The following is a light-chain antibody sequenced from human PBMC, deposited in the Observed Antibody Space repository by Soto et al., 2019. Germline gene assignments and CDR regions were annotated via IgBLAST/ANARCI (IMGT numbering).Light chain of an antibody. CDR1: QGVSRW. CDR2: TAS. J-gene: IGKJ1*01. CDR3: QEYNNYWT. Sequence: DIVMTQSPATLSVAPGERVTFSCRASQGVSRWLAWYQQKPGKAPRLLIYTASTLESGVPSRFSASGSGTEFTLTISSLHPDDFATYYCQEYNNYWTFGQGTKVDIK. V-gene: IGKV1-5*01.